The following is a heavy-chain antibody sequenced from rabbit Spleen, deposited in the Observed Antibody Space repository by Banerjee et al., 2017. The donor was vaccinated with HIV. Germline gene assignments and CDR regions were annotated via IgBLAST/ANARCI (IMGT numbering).Heavy chain of an antibody. D-gene: IGHD6-1*01. CDR2: IYNGDGST. J-gene: IGHJ6*01. CDR1: GFSFSSSHY. Sequence: ESGGGLVKPGASLTLTCRASGFSFSSSHYMCWVRQAPGKGLEWIACIYNGDGSTYYASWAKGRFTISKISSTTVTLQMTSLTVADTATYFCARDTASSFSSYGMDLWGPGTLVTVS. CDR3: ARDTASSFSSYGMDL. V-gene: IGHV1S40*01.